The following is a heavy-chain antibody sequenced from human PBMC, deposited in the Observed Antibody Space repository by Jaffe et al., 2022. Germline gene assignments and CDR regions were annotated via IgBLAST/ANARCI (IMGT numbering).Heavy chain of an antibody. CDR1: GFSLSTSGVG. CDR3: AHWPGYSSGWYPHFDY. D-gene: IGHD6-19*01. Sequence: QITLKESGPTLVKPTQTLTLTCTFSGFSLSTSGVGVGWIRQPPGKALEWLALIYWDDDKRYSPSLKSRLTITKDTSKNQVVLTMTNMDPVDTATYYCAHWPGYSSGWYPHFDYWGQGTLVTVSS. CDR2: IYWDDDK. J-gene: IGHJ4*02. V-gene: IGHV2-5*02.